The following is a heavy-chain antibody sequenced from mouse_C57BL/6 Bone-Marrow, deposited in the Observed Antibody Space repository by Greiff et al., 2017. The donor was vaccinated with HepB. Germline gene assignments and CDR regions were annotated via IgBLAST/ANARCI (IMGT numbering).Heavy chain of an antibody. CDR3: AREDLLWLRRGFAY. CDR2: IHPNSGST. J-gene: IGHJ3*01. Sequence: QVQLQQPGAELVKPGASVKLSCKASGCTFTSYWMHWVKQRPGQGLEWIGMIHPNSGSTNYNEKFKSKATLTVDKSSSTAYMQLSSLTSEDSAVYYCAREDLLWLRRGFAYWGQGTLVTVSA. D-gene: IGHD2-2*01. CDR1: GCTFTSYW. V-gene: IGHV1-64*01.